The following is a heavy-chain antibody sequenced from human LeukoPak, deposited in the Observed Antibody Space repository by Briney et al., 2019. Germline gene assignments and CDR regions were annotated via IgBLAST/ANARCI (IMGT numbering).Heavy chain of an antibody. CDR3: ARAVAGTPT. Sequence: GGSLRLSCAASGFTFSSYGMHWVRQAPGKGLEWVAVISYDGSNKYYADSVKGRFTISRDNSKNTLYLQMNSLRAEDTAVYYCARAVAGTPTWGQGTLVTVSS. J-gene: IGHJ4*02. CDR2: ISYDGSNK. V-gene: IGHV3-30*03. D-gene: IGHD6-19*01. CDR1: GFTFSSYG.